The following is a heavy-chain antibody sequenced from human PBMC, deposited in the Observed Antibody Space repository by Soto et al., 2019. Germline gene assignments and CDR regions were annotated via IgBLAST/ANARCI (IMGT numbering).Heavy chain of an antibody. J-gene: IGHJ6*02. D-gene: IGHD3-3*01. V-gene: IGHV1-46*01. Sequence: QVQLVQSGAEVKKPGASVKVSCKASGYPFTSYYMHWVRQAPGQGLEWMGIINPSGGSTSYAQKYQGRVTMTRDTSTSTVYMELSSLRSEDTAVYYCARYRAYDFWSCLLGPYGMDVWGQGTTVTVSS. CDR2: INPSGGST. CDR1: GYPFTSYY. CDR3: ARYRAYDFWSCLLGPYGMDV.